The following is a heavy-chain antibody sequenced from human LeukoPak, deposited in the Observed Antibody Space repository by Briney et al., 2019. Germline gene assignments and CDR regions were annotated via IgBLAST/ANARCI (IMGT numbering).Heavy chain of an antibody. Sequence: GGSLRLSCAASGFTFSSYGMHWVRQAPGKGLEWVAFIRYDGSNKYYADSVKGRFTISRDNAKNSLYLQMNSLRAEDMALYYCAKDRQRLGYCTNGVCKGDAFDIWGQGTMVTVSS. V-gene: IGHV3-30*02. CDR2: IRYDGSNK. J-gene: IGHJ3*02. CDR1: GFTFSSYG. CDR3: AKDRQRLGYCTNGVCKGDAFDI. D-gene: IGHD2-8*01.